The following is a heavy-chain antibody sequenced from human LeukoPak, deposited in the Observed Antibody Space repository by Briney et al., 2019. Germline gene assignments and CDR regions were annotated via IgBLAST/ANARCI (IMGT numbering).Heavy chain of an antibody. V-gene: IGHV1-46*01. J-gene: IGHJ6*02. CDR3: ASRGSRDYYYYGMDV. Sequence: ASVKVSCKASGYTFTSYYMHWVRQAPGQGLEWMGIINPSGGSTSYAQKFQGRVTMTRDTSTSTVYMELSSLRSEDTAAYYCASRGSRDYYYYGMDVWGQGTTVTVSS. D-gene: IGHD3-10*01. CDR1: GYTFTSYY. CDR2: INPSGGST.